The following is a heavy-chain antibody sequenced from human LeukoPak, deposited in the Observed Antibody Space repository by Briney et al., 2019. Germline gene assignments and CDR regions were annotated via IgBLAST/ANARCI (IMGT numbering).Heavy chain of an antibody. J-gene: IGHJ4*02. D-gene: IGHD3-16*01. CDR2: INHSGST. Sequence: PSETLSLTCTVSGYSVSSGYYWGWIRQPPGKGLEWIGEINHSGSTNYSPSLKSRVTISVDTSKNQFSLKLSSVTAADTAVYYCARHDGYYWGQGTLVTVSS. CDR1: GYSVSSGYY. CDR3: ARHDGYY. V-gene: IGHV4-38-2*02.